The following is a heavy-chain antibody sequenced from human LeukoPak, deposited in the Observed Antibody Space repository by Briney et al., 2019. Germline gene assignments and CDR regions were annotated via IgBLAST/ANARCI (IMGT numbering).Heavy chain of an antibody. CDR3: ATRAWEGWFDP. J-gene: IGHJ5*02. V-gene: IGHV3-30*02. D-gene: IGHD1-26*01. CDR2: IRYDGSNK. CDR1: GFTFSSYG. Sequence: QPGGSLRLSCAASGFTFSSYGMHWVRQAPGKGLEWVAFIRYDGSNKYYAASVKGRFTISRDNSKNTLYLQLNSLRSEDTAVYYCATRAWEGWFDPWGQGTLVTVSS.